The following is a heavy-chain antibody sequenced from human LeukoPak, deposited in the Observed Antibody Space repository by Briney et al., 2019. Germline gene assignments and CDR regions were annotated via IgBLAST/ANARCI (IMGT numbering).Heavy chain of an antibody. CDR3: ATQGSKLRDYYYYYYMDV. Sequence: GGSLRLSCAASGFTFSSHAMSWVRQAPGKGLEWVLSFSGSGGSTYYADSVKGRFTISRDNSKNTLFLQMNSLRAEDTAVYYCATQGSKLRDYYYYYYMDVWGKGTTVTVSS. V-gene: IGHV3-23*01. CDR2: FSGSGGST. CDR1: GFTFSSHA. D-gene: IGHD1-7*01. J-gene: IGHJ6*03.